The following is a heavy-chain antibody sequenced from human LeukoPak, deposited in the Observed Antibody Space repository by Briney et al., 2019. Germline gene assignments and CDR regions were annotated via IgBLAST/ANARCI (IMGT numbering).Heavy chain of an antibody. CDR3: ARDPNHLYYDILTGPHSRFDY. J-gene: IGHJ4*02. Sequence: ASVKVSCKASGYTFTSYGISWVRQAPGQGLEWMGWISAYNGNTNYAQKLQGRVTMTTDTSTSTAYMELRSLRSDDTAVYYCARDPNHLYYDILTGPHSRFDYWGQGTLVTVSS. CDR1: GYTFTSYG. CDR2: ISAYNGNT. V-gene: IGHV1-18*01. D-gene: IGHD3-9*01.